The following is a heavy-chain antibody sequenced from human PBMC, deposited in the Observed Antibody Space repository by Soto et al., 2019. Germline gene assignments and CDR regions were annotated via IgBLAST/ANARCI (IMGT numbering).Heavy chain of an antibody. J-gene: IGHJ4*02. V-gene: IGHV4-4*07. D-gene: IGHD3-22*01. CDR3: ATDIYDSSGYMVDY. Sequence: SETLSLTCTVSGGSISSYYWSWIRQPAGKGLEWIGRIYTSGSTNYNPSLKSRVTMSVDTSKNQFSLKLSSVTAADTAVYYCATDIYDSSGYMVDYWGQGNLVTVSS. CDR2: IYTSGST. CDR1: GGSISSYY.